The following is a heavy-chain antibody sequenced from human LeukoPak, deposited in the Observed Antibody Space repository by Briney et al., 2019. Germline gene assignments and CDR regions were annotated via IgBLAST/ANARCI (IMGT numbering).Heavy chain of an antibody. CDR2: IYYRGST. D-gene: IGHD3-9*01. V-gene: IGHV4-30-4*01. CDR1: GGSISSGDYY. CDR3: ARARYILTGSDYYYYYGMDV. Sequence: SQTLSLTCTVSGGSISSGDYYWSWIRQPPGQGLEWIGYIYYRGSTYYNPSLKSRVIISVDTSKNQFSLKLSSVTAADTAVYYCARARYILTGSDYYYYYGMDVWGQGTTVTVSS. J-gene: IGHJ6*02.